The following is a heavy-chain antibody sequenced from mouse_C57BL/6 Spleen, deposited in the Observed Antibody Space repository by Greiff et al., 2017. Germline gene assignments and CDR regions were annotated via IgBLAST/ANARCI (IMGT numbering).Heavy chain of an antibody. CDR2: INPNNGGT. Sequence: VQLQQSGPELVKPGASVKISCKASGYTFTDYYMNWVKQSHGKSLEWIGDINPNNGGTSYNQKFKGKATLTVDKSSSTAYMELRSLTSEDSAVYYCVMEIRKGDYFDYWGQGTTLTVSS. V-gene: IGHV1-26*01. CDR3: VMEIRKGDYFDY. D-gene: IGHD2-3*01. J-gene: IGHJ2*01. CDR1: GYTFTDYY.